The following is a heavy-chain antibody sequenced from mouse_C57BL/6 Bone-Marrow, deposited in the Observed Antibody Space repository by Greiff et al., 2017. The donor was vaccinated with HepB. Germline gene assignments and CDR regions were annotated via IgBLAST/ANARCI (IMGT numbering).Heavy chain of an antibody. CDR2: ISYDGSN. CDR1: GYSITSGYY. D-gene: IGHD4-1*01. CDR3: GELGHWFAY. V-gene: IGHV3-6*01. J-gene: IGHJ3*01. Sequence: EVQVVESGPGLVKPSQSLSLTCSVTGYSITSGYYWNWIRQFPGNKLEWMGYISYDGSNNYNPSLKNRISITRDTSKNQFFLKLNSVTTEDTATYYCGELGHWFAYWGQGTLVTVSA.